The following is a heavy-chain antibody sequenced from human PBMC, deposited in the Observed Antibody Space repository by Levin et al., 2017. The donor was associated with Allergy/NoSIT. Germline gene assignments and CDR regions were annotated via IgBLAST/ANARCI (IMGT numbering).Heavy chain of an antibody. Sequence: SCAASGFTFSTYTMDWVRQAPGKGLEWVSSISLSSTYIYYADSVKGRFTISRDNAKNSVFLQMNSLRAEDTAMYYCARVEYGSGTSFDYWGQGTLVTVSS. J-gene: IGHJ4*02. D-gene: IGHD3-10*01. V-gene: IGHV3-21*01. CDR1: GFTFSTYT. CDR2: ISLSSTYI. CDR3: ARVEYGSGTSFDY.